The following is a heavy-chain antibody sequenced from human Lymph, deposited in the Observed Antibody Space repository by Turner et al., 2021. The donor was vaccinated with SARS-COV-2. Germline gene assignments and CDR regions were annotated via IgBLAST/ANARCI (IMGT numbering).Heavy chain of an antibody. CDR2: ISYDGFNK. CDR3: ARGSGSYLSAFDI. CDR1: GFTFSTYA. J-gene: IGHJ3*02. Sequence: QVQLVESGGGVVHPGRSLRLSCAASGFTFSTYAIHWVRQAPGKGLEWVAVISYDGFNKYYSDSVKGQFTISRDNSKNTLYLQMSSLRAEDTAVYYCARGSGSYLSAFDIWGQGTMVTVSS. D-gene: IGHD1-26*01. V-gene: IGHV3-30*04.